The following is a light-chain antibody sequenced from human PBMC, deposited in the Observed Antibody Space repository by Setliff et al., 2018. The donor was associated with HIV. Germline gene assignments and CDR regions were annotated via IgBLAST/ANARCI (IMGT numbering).Light chain of an antibody. CDR1: QSVSNYY. J-gene: IGKJ4*01. Sequence: EIVLTQSPGTLSLSPGDRATLSCRASQSVSNYYLAWYQQKPGQAPRLLIYGASSRATGIPDRFSGGGSGTDFTLTISRLEPEDFAVYYCQQYENSPLTFGGGTKVDI. V-gene: IGKV3-20*01. CDR2: GAS. CDR3: QQYENSPLT.